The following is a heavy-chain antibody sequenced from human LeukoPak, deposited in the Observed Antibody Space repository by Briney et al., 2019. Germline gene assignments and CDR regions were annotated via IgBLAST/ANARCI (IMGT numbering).Heavy chain of an antibody. CDR2: IIPIFGTA. V-gene: IGHV1-69*13. J-gene: IGHJ4*02. CDR1: GGTFSSYA. Sequence: ASVKVSSKASGGTFSSYAISWVRQAPGQGLEWMGGIIPIFGTANYAQKFQGRVTITADESTSTAYMELSSLRSEDTAVYYCARRGYSSGWYTEDYWGQGTLVTVSS. D-gene: IGHD6-19*01. CDR3: ARRGYSSGWYTEDY.